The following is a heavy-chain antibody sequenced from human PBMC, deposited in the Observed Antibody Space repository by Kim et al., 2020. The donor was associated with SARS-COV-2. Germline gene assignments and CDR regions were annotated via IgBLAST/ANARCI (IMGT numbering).Heavy chain of an antibody. Sequence: SLKSRVTISVDKSKNQFSLKLSSVTAADTAVYYCARGAGSSWYRGFWFDPWGQGTLVTVSS. V-gene: IGHV4-4*02. D-gene: IGHD6-13*01. J-gene: IGHJ5*02. CDR3: ARGAGSSWYRGFWFDP.